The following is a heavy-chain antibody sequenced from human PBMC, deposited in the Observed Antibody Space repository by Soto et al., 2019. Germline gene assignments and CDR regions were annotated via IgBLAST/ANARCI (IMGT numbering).Heavy chain of an antibody. CDR1: GYTFTSYA. D-gene: IGHD3-3*02. CDR3: ARDPSFKAGLNWFAP. J-gene: IGHJ5*02. V-gene: IGHV1-3*01. Sequence: ASVKVSCKASGYTFTSYAMHWVRQAPGQRLEWMGWINAGNGNTKYSQKFQGRVTITRDTSASTAYMELSSLRSEDTAVYYCARDPSFKAGLNWFAPWGQGTLVTVSS. CDR2: INAGNGNT.